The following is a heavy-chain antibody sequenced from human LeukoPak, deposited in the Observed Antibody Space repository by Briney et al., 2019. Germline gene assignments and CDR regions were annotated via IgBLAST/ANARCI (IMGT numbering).Heavy chain of an antibody. CDR2: ISGSGGST. J-gene: IGHJ4*02. Sequence: SGGSLRLSCAASGFTFSSYAMSWVRQAPGKGLEWVSAISGSGGSTYYADSVKGRFTISRDNSKNTLYLQMNSLRAEDTAVYYCAKPLGLRLGELYFDYWGQGTLVTVSS. CDR1: GFTFSSYA. CDR3: AKPLGLRLGELYFDY. V-gene: IGHV3-23*01. D-gene: IGHD3-16*01.